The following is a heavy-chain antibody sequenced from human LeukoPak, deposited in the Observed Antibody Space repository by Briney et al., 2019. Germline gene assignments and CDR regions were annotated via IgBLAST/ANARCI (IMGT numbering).Heavy chain of an antibody. CDR2: LYSGGDI. J-gene: IGHJ4*02. V-gene: IGHV3-66*01. CDR3: ARDQVVRGVIVSHDY. D-gene: IGHD3-10*01. Sequence: PGGSLRLSCAASGFTVSNNYMNWVRQAPGKGLEWVSILYSGGDIYYADSVKDRFTISRDNSKNTLYLQMNSLRAEDTAVYYCARDQVVRGVIVSHDYWGQGTLVTVSS. CDR1: GFTVSNNY.